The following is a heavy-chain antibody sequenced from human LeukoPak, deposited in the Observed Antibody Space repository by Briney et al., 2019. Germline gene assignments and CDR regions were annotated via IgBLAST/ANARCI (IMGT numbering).Heavy chain of an antibody. CDR3: ARDRVYDILTGYYRGLFDY. J-gene: IGHJ4*02. Sequence: GGSLRLSCAASGFTFSSYAVSWVRQAPGKGLEWVSAISGSGGSTYYADSVKGRFTISRDNSKNSLYLQMNSLRAEDTAVYYCARDRVYDILTGYYRGLFDYWGQGTLVTVSS. V-gene: IGHV3-23*01. CDR1: GFTFSSYA. CDR2: ISGSGGST. D-gene: IGHD3-9*01.